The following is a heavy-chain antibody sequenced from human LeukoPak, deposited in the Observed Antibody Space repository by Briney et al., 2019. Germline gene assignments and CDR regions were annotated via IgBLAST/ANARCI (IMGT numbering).Heavy chain of an antibody. D-gene: IGHD3-22*01. CDR2: IKQDGSEK. CDR3: ARVLSFPNSYDSSGYYYLDAFDI. Sequence: PGGSLRLSCAASGFTFSSYWMSWVRQAPGKGLGWVDNIKQDGSEKYYVDSVKGRFTISRDNAKNSLYLQMNSLRAEDTAVYYCARVLSFPNSYDSSGYYYLDAFDIWGQGTMVTVSS. V-gene: IGHV3-7*01. J-gene: IGHJ3*02. CDR1: GFTFSSYW.